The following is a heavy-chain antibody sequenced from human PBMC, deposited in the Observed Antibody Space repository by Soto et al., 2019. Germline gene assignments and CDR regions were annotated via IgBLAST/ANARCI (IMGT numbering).Heavy chain of an antibody. Sequence: QVQLQQWGAGLLKPSETLSLTCAVYGGSFSGYYWSWIRQPPEKGLEWIGEINHSGSTNYNPSLKSRVTISVDTSNNHYSLKLSSVTAAETAVYYCARVTYYDFWSGYYPFDYYYYGMDVWGQGTTVTVSS. CDR2: INHSGST. D-gene: IGHD3-3*01. V-gene: IGHV4-34*01. CDR3: ARVTYYDFWSGYYPFDYYYYGMDV. J-gene: IGHJ6*02. CDR1: GGSFSGYY.